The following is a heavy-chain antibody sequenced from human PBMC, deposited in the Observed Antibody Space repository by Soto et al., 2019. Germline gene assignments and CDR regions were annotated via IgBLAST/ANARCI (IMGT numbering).Heavy chain of an antibody. J-gene: IGHJ4*02. CDR2: IIPIFGTA. V-gene: IGHV1-69*13. CDR3: ARIFDSNFDYFDY. CDR1: GGTFSSYA. Sequence: AASVKVSCKASGGTFSSYAISWVRQAPGQGLEWMGGIIPIFGTANYAQKFQGRVTITADESTSTAYMELSSLRSEDTAVYYCARIFDSNFDYFDYWGQGTLVTVSS. D-gene: IGHD3-22*01.